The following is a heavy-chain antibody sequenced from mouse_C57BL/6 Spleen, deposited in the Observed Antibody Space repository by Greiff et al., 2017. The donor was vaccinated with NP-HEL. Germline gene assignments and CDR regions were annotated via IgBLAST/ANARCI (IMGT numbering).Heavy chain of an antibody. V-gene: IGHV1-81*01. CDR1: GYTFTSYG. CDR2: IYPRSGNT. D-gene: IGHD1-2*01. CDR3: ARSDITTMDY. Sequence: QVQLKQSGAELARPGASVKLSCKASGYTFTSYGISWVKQRTGQGLEWIGEIYPRSGNTYYNEKFKGKATLTADKSSSTAYMELRSLTSEDSAVYFCARSDITTMDYWGQGTSVTVSS. J-gene: IGHJ4*01.